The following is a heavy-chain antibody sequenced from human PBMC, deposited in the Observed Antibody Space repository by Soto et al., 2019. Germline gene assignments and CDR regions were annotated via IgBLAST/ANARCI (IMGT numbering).Heavy chain of an antibody. Sequence: QVQLVQSGAEVKKPGASVKVSCKASGFTVTNFDINWVRQATGQGPEWMGWMNLNSGNTGYAQKFRDRFTVTRNSSISTAYMELSSLRSEDTAVYYCSKGYAMDVWGQGTTVTVSS. V-gene: IGHV1-8*01. CDR3: SKGYAMDV. CDR2: MNLNSGNT. CDR1: GFTVTNFD. J-gene: IGHJ6*02.